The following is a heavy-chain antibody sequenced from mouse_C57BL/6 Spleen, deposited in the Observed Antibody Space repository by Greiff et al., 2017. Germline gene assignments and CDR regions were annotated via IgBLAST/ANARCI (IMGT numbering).Heavy chain of an antibody. V-gene: IGHV1-55*01. CDR1: GYTFTSYW. J-gene: IGHJ4*01. CDR2: IYPGSGST. CDR3: ARFPYGYDRYYAMDY. D-gene: IGHD2-2*01. Sequence: VQLQQPGAELVKPGASVKMYCKASGYTFTSYWITWVKQRPGQGLEWIGDIYPGSGSTNYNEKFKSKATLTVDTSSSTAYMQLSSLTSEDSAVYYCARFPYGYDRYYAMDYWGQGTSVTVSS.